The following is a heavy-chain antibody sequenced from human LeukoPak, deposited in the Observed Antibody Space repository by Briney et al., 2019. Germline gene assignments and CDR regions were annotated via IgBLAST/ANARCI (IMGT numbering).Heavy chain of an antibody. V-gene: IGHV3-15*01. CDR1: GFTVSNAW. D-gene: IGHD4-17*01. CDR3: TTDGGLAAVNTMGY. Sequence: GGSLRLSCAASGFTVSNAWMSWVRQAPGKGLEWVGRIKSKTDGGTTDYAAPVKGRSTISRDDSENTQFLQMISLQGEDTAVYYCTTDGGLAAVNTMGYWGQGTLVTVSS. J-gene: IGHJ4*02. CDR2: IKSKTDGGTT.